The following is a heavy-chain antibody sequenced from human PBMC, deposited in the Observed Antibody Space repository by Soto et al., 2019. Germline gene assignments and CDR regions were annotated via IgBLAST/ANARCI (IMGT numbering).Heavy chain of an antibody. J-gene: IGHJ4*02. D-gene: IGHD3-16*01. CDR2: IKSDGTST. CDR3: AQLGLMTFSHKHYFNH. V-gene: IGHV3-23*01. CDR1: GLTFDNYG. Sequence: GSLRLSCVASGLTFDNYGMSWVRQAPGEGLEWVSAIKSDGTSTYYAASVEDRFTISRDNSKNTLYLQLNSLRAEDTAVYYCAQLGLMTFSHKHYFNHWGRGTLVTVPS.